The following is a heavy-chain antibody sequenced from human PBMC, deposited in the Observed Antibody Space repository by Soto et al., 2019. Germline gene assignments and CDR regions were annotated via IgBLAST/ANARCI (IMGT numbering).Heavy chain of an antibody. Sequence: EVQLVESGGGLVQPGGSLKLSCAASGFTFSGSAVHWVRQASGKGLEWVGRIRNKANSYATAYAASLKGRFMISRDDSKNTEYLQLNSPKTEDTAVYYCTSHSPEDMIRKWGQGTLVTVSS. CDR2: IRNKANSYAT. CDR3: TSHSPEDMIRK. D-gene: IGHD2-15*01. CDR1: GFTFSGSA. V-gene: IGHV3-73*02. J-gene: IGHJ4*02.